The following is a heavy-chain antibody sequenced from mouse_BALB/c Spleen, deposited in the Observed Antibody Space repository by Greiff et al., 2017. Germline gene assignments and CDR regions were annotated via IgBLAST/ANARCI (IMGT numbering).Heavy chain of an antibody. CDR3: ARSGVFDY. CDR1: GFTFSSFG. J-gene: IGHJ2*01. CDR2: ISSGSSTI. V-gene: IGHV5-17*02. Sequence: DVKLVESGGGLVQPGGSRKLSCAASGFTFSSFGMHWVRQAPEKGLEWVAYISSGSSTIYYADTVKGRFTISRDNPKNTLFLQMTSLRSEDTAMYYCARSGVFDYWGQGTTLTVSS.